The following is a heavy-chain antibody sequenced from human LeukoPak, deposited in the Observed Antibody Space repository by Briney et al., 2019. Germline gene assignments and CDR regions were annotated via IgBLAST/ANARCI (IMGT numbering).Heavy chain of an antibody. J-gene: IGHJ5*02. V-gene: IGHV1-46*01. CDR3: ARDGITMVRGVNGEFDP. Sequence: ASVKVSCKVSGYTFREYGITWVRQAPGQGLEWMGIINPSGGSTSYAQKFQGRVTMTRDTSTSTVYMELSSLRSEDTAVYYCARDGITMVRGVNGEFDPWGQGTLVTVSS. D-gene: IGHD3-10*01. CDR1: GYTFREYG. CDR2: INPSGGST.